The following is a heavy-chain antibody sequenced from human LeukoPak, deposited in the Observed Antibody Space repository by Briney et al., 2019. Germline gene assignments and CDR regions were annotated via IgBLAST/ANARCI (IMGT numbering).Heavy chain of an antibody. CDR2: IYYSGST. V-gene: IGHV4-59*01. D-gene: IGHD4-17*01. CDR3: AREMEPYGDYSRDAFDI. J-gene: IGHJ3*02. Sequence: SETLSLTCTVSGGFISSYYWSWIRQPPGKGLEWMGYIYYSGSTNYNPSLKSRVTISVDTSKNQFFLKLSSVTAADTAVYYCAREMEPYGDYSRDAFDIWGQGTMVTVSS. CDR1: GGFISSYY.